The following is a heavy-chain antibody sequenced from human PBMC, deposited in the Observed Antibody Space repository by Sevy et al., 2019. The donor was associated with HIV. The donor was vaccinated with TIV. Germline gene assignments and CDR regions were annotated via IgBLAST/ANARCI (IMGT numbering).Heavy chain of an antibody. J-gene: IGHJ4*02. D-gene: IGHD5-12*01. CDR1: GFTFISYP. V-gene: IGHV3-23*01. CDR3: AKEDYGGYDFDY. Sequence: GGSLRLSCVASGFTFISYPMAWVRQAPGKGLEWVSTISASGGSTYYADSVKGRFTISRDNSKNMVNLEMNILGADDTALYYCAKEDYGGYDFDYWGQGTVVTVSS. CDR2: ISASGGST.